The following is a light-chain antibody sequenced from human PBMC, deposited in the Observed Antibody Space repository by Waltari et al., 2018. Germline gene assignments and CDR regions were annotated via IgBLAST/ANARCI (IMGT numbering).Light chain of an antibody. CDR1: QDISNY. V-gene: IGKV1-33*01. Sequence: DIQMTQSPSSLSASVADRVTITCQASQDISNYLNWYQQKPGKAPKLLIYDASNLETGVPSRFSGSGSGTDFTFTISSLQPEDIATYYCQQYDNFFTFGPGTKVDIK. CDR2: DAS. J-gene: IGKJ3*01. CDR3: QQYDNFFT.